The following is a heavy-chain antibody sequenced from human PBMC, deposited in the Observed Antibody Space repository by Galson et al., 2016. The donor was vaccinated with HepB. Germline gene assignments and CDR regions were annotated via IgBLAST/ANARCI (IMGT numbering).Heavy chain of an antibody. CDR2: VYPGVSDT. CDR3: VRLMTNCGVGFYCDY. J-gene: IGHJ4*02. V-gene: IGHV5-51*01. CDR1: GYSFSNYW. Sequence: QSGAEVKKVGESLKISCKASGYSFSNYWIGWVRQMPGKGPEWVGIVYPGVSDTRYSPSLEGHVTITAEKFISTAYLQWSSLNASDSAMYYRVRLMTNCGVGFYCDYWGQGALVIVSS. D-gene: IGHD3-3*01.